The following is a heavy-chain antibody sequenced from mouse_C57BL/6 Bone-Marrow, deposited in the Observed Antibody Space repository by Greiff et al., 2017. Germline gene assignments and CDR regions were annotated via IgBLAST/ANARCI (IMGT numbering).Heavy chain of an antibody. D-gene: IGHD1-1*01. CDR3: TRNYGRGY. Sequence: VQLVEPGAELVRPGASVTLSCKASGYTFTDYEMHWVKQTPVHGLEWIGAIDPETGGTAYNQKFKGKAILTADKSSSTAYMELRSLTSEDSAVYYCTRNYGRGYWGRGTTPAVSS. CDR2: IDPETGGT. CDR1: GYTFTDYE. J-gene: IGHJ2*01. V-gene: IGHV1-15*01.